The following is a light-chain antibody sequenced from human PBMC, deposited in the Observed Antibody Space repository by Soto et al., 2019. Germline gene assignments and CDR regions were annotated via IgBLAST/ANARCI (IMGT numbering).Light chain of an antibody. Sequence: QSVLTQPASGAGAPGQSITISCTGTSSDVGGYDYGSWYQQLPGKAPKLLIYDFYYRPPGVSHRFSGSKSGNTASLTISGLQAEDEADYYCSSYTGSSTFVFGTGTKV. CDR3: SSYTGSSTFV. J-gene: IGLJ1*01. CDR1: SSDVGGYDY. V-gene: IGLV2-14*01. CDR2: DFY.